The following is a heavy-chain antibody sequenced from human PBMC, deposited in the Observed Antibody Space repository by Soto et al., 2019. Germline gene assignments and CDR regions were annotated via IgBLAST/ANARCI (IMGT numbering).Heavy chain of an antibody. D-gene: IGHD1-26*01. CDR1: GYSFTNYD. J-gene: IGHJ6*02. CDR2: ISAHNGNK. CDR3: AIGLLAYFGMDV. Sequence: QLVQSGAEVKKPGASVKVSCKASGYSFTNYDISWVRQAPGQGLEWMAWISAHNGNKHYAEKFQGRVSTTTDTSTSTAYMEVRTLKTDDTAVYYCAIGLLAYFGMDVWGQGTKVTVS. V-gene: IGHV1-18*01.